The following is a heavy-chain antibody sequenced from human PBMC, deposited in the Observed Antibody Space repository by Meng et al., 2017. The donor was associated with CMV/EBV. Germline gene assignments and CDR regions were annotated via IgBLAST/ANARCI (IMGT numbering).Heavy chain of an antibody. V-gene: IGHV4-34*01. CDR3: ARVPPRGYDFWSGYYNLLSYYYYYGMDV. CDR2: SNHSGCT. J-gene: IGHJ6*02. CDR1: GGSFSGYY. D-gene: IGHD3-3*01. Sequence: SETLSLTCAVYGGSFSGYYWSWIRQPPGKGLEWIGESNHSGCTNYNPSLKSRVTISVDTSKNQFSLKLSSVTAADTAVYYCARVPPRGYDFWSGYYNLLSYYYYYGMDVWGQGTTVTVSS.